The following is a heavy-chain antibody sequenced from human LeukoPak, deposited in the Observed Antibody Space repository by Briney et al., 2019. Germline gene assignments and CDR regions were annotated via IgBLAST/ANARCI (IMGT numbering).Heavy chain of an antibody. V-gene: IGHV4-34*01. D-gene: IGHD3-10*01. Sequence: SETLSLTCAVYGGSSSSYYWSWIRQPPGKGLEWIGEIHRSGTQNYNPSLKSRVTISADTSNNQASLRVISMTAADTAVYYYATSLWFGTSSEYWGPGTLVTVSS. CDR3: ATSLWFGTSSEY. J-gene: IGHJ1*01. CDR2: IHRSGTQ. CDR1: GGSSSSYY.